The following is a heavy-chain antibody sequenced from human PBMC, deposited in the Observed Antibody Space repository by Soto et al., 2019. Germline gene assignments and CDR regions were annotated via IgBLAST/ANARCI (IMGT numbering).Heavy chain of an antibody. D-gene: IGHD5-18*01. Sequence: SETLSLTCTVSGGSISSYYWSWIRQPPGKGLEWIGYIYYSGSTNYNPSLKSRVTISGDTSKNQFSLKLSSVPAADTAVYSCARAGLRSDGSTKWYNGLDGWRQGARITVSS. CDR3: ARAGLRSDGSTKWYNGLDG. J-gene: IGHJ6*01. CDR1: GGSISSYY. CDR2: IYYSGST. V-gene: IGHV4-59*01.